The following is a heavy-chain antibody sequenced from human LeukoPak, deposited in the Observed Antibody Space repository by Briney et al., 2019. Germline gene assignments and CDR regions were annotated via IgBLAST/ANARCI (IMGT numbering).Heavy chain of an antibody. J-gene: IGHJ4*02. D-gene: IGHD3-9*01. CDR2: IKQDGSEK. CDR1: GFTFSSYW. Sequence: GGSLRLSCAASGFTFSSYWMSWVRQAPGKGLEWVANIKQDGSEKYYVDSVKGRFTISRDNAKNSLYLQMNSLRAEDTAVYYCARGGTYYDILTGYYGKEFDYWGQGTLVTVSS. V-gene: IGHV3-7*03. CDR3: ARGGTYYDILTGYYGKEFDY.